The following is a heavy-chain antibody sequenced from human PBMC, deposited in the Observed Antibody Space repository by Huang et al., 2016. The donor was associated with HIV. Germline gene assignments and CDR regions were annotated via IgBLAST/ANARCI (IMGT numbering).Heavy chain of an antibody. Sequence: EVQLVQSGAEVKKPGESLTISCRGSANSFTSHWIGWVRQRPGKGREWMGIIYHGESETRYSPSFQGQVTISVDKSINTAYLQWRSLKASDTAMYYCARLLEYYFDYWGQGTLVTVSS. CDR1: ANSFTSHW. CDR2: IYHGESET. J-gene: IGHJ4*02. V-gene: IGHV5-51*01. CDR3: ARLLEYYFDY.